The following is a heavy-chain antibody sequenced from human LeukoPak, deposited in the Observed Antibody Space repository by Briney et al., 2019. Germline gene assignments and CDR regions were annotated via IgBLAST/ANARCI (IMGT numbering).Heavy chain of an antibody. Sequence: ASVKVSCKASGGTFSSYAISWVRQAPGKGLEWVSAISGSGGSTYYADSVKGRFTISRDNSKNTLYLQMNSLRAEDTAVYYCAKDKSGSYYYSTSYNWFDPWGQGTLVTVSS. CDR1: GGTFSSYA. CDR2: ISGSGGST. J-gene: IGHJ5*02. D-gene: IGHD1-26*01. V-gene: IGHV3-23*01. CDR3: AKDKSGSYYYSTSYNWFDP.